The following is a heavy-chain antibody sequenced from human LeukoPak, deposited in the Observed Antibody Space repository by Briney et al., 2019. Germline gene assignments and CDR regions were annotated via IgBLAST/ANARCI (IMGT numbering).Heavy chain of an antibody. V-gene: IGHV3-74*01. CDR1: GFTFNRYW. CDR3: VRHNYGYDC. Sequence: PGGSLRLSCAASGFTFNRYWMHWVRQAPGEGPVWVAHILNDGGSTSYADSVKGRFTISRDNAKNTLSLQMNSLRAEDTAVYYCVRHNYGYDCWGQGTPVTVSS. J-gene: IGHJ4*02. CDR2: ILNDGGST. D-gene: IGHD5-18*01.